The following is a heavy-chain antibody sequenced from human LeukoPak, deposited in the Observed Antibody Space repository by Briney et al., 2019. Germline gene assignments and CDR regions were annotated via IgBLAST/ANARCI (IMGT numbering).Heavy chain of an antibody. CDR2: INRSGST. CDR3: ASLRGSRDY. J-gene: IGHJ4*02. Sequence: SSETLSLTCAVYGGSFSGYYWSWIRQPPGKGLEWIGEINRSGSTNYNPSLKSRVTISVDTSKNQFPLKLSSVTAADTAVYYCASLRGSRDYWGQRTLVTVSS. CDR1: GGSFSGYY. D-gene: IGHD3-16*01. V-gene: IGHV4-34*01.